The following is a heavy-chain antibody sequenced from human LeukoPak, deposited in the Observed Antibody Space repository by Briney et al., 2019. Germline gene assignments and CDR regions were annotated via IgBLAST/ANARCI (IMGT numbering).Heavy chain of an antibody. CDR3: AKDNAYYYADY. CDR1: GFTFSSYG. V-gene: IGHV3-30*18. CDR2: ISYDGSNK. Sequence: GGSLRLSCAASGFTFSSYGMHWVRQAPGKGLEWVAVISYDGSNKYYADSVKGRFTISRDNSKNTLYLQMNSLRAEDTAVYYCAKDNAYYYADYWGQGTLVTVSS. J-gene: IGHJ4*02. D-gene: IGHD3-10*01.